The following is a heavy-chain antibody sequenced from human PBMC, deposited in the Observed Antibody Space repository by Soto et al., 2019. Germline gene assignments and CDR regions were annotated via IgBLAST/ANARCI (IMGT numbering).Heavy chain of an antibody. CDR1: GGTFSNYG. CDR3: ARNGDSSSGSSYRHPFNY. J-gene: IGHJ4*02. CDR2: IIPIFGTA. Sequence: QVQLVQSGAEVKKPGSSVKVSCKASGGTFSNYGINWVRQAPGQGLEWMGGIIPIFGTANYAQKFQGRVTITADESTSTVYMELSSLRSEDTAVYYCARNGDSSSGSSYRHPFNYWGQGTLVTVSS. V-gene: IGHV1-69*12. D-gene: IGHD3-10*01.